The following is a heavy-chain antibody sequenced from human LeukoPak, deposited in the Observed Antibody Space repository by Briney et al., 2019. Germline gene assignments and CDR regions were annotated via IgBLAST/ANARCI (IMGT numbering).Heavy chain of an antibody. CDR3: AKFYYGDRKNADY. CDR2: ISSSGGST. CDR1: GFTFSSYA. J-gene: IGHJ4*02. V-gene: IGHV3-23*01. Sequence: GGSLRLSCAASGFTFSSYAMSWVRQAPGKGLEWVSAISSSGGSTYYADSVKGRFTISRDNSKSTLYLQMNSLRAEDTAVYYCAKFYYGDRKNADYWGQGTLVTVSS. D-gene: IGHD4-17*01.